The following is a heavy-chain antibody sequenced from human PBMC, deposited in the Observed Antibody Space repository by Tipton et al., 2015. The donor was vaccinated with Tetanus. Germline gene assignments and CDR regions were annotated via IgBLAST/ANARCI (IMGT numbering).Heavy chain of an antibody. CDR1: GSIFSSYG. CDR3: AREADCSGGSCSSGDFDN. V-gene: IGHV3-33*01. Sequence: SLRLSCAASGSIFSSYGIHWVRQAPGKGLEWVAVSWYDGTDKYYADSVKGRFTISRDNSKNTLYLQMNSLRAEDTTVYYCAREADCSGGSCSSGDFDNWGQGTQVTVSS. CDR2: SWYDGTDK. D-gene: IGHD2-15*01. J-gene: IGHJ4*02.